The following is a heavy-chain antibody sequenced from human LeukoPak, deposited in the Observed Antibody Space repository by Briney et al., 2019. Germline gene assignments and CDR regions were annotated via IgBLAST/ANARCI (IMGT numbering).Heavy chain of an antibody. J-gene: IGHJ5*02. CDR3: AKDSPDYYYDSSGYYYGTFDP. CDR1: GFAFSSYG. V-gene: IGHV3-30*18. Sequence: QPGGSLRLSCAASGFAFSSYGMHWVCQAPGKGLEWVAVISYDGSNKYYADSVKGRFTISRDNSKNTLYLQMNSLRAEDTAVYYCAKDSPDYYYDSSGYYYGTFDPWGQGTLVTVSS. D-gene: IGHD3-22*01. CDR2: ISYDGSNK.